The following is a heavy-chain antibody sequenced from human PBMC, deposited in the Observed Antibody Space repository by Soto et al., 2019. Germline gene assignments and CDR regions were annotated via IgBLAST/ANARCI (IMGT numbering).Heavy chain of an antibody. CDR1: GYTFTNSE. Sequence: QVQMVQSGTEVKRPGASVTISCKTSGYTFTNSEISWVRQAPGRSLEWMGWINTYNGNTNFAQNLQGRVTLTKDTSTSTAYMELRSLTSDDTALYYCARGFHRYASWGQGTLVPVSS. D-gene: IGHD3-3*01. CDR3: ARGFHRYAS. CDR2: INTYNGNT. J-gene: IGHJ5*02. V-gene: IGHV1-18*01.